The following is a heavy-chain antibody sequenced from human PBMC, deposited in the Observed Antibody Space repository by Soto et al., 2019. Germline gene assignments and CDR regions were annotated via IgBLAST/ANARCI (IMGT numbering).Heavy chain of an antibody. CDR3: AGSRGFGFDF. V-gene: IGHV1-18*01. Sequence: QVQLVQSGDELKKPGASVKVSCKASDYTFNSYGISWVRKAPGQGLEWMGWLSGDNGDIKYAQKFQGRVTMITDISTSTVYMELRSLSSDDTAVYFCAGSRGFGFDFWGQGTLVTVSS. CDR1: DYTFNSYG. D-gene: IGHD2-15*01. J-gene: IGHJ4*02. CDR2: LSGDNGDI.